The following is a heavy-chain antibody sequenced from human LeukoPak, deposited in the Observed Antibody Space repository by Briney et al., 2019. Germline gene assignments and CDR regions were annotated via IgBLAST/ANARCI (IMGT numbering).Heavy chain of an antibody. CDR3: ASRGYYDNSAYFRN. CDR1: SGSISRYY. D-gene: IGHD3-22*01. CDR2: IYYSRST. Sequence: PSETLSLTCTISSGSISRYYWSWIRQPPGKGLEWIGYIYYSRSTNYNTSLKSRVTISIDSSKHQFSLNLTSVSAADAAVYFWASRGYYDNSAYFRNWGQGTLVTVSS. J-gene: IGHJ4*02. V-gene: IGHV4-59*01.